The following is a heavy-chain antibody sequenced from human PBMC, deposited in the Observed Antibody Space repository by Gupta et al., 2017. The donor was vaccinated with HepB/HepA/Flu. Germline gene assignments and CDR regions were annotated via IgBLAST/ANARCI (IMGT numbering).Heavy chain of an antibody. CDR2: IGSDMRP. D-gene: IGHD3-3*02. J-gene: IGHJ6*03. Sequence: EVHLLQSGGGLVQPGGSLRLSCAASGLTLTGTAMSWVRQAPGKGLGWVSGIGSDMRPHYADSVKGRFTISRDNSQNTVSLEMNSLRAEDTAVYYCAKDLHFWSAMDVWGEGTTVTVSS. CDR3: AKDLHFWSAMDV. CDR1: GLTLTGTA. V-gene: IGHV3-23*01.